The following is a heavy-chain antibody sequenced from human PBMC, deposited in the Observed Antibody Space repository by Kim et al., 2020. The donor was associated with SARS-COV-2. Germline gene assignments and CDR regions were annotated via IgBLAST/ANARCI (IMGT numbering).Heavy chain of an antibody. V-gene: IGHV3-7*01. CDR2: IKRDGSVE. Sequence: GWSLRLSCAASGFSFGGYWMTWVRQAPGKGLEWVAYIKRDGSVEDYLDSVKGRFAISRDNAKNSVYLQMNSLRVDDTAVYYCARIEVPGFFDYWGQGSLV. CDR1: GFSFGGYW. J-gene: IGHJ4*02. CDR3: ARIEVPGFFDY.